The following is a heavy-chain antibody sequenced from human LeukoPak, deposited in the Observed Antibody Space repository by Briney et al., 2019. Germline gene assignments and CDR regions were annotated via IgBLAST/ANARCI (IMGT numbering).Heavy chain of an antibody. CDR1: GGSISSSSYY. V-gene: IGHV4-39*01. CDR2: IYYSGST. Sequence: SETLSLTCTVSGGSISSSSYYWGWIRQPPGKGLEWIGSIYYSGSTYYNPSLKSRVTISVDTSNNQFSLKLSSVTAADTAVYYCARLLRSNGWYSFDYWGQGTLVTVSS. J-gene: IGHJ4*02. CDR3: ARLLRSNGWYSFDY. D-gene: IGHD6-19*01.